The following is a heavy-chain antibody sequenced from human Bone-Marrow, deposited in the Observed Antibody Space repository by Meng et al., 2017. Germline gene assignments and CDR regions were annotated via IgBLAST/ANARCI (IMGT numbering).Heavy chain of an antibody. Sequence: QVQLRESGPALVKPSETLSLTCAVSGDSITNHNWWAWVRQPPGKGLEWIGEIPHRGSSAYNPSLKSRFTISVDTSKNQFSLKVTSATAADTAVYYCVRGVSGTVADYWGQGTLVTVSS. CDR3: VRGVSGTVADY. V-gene: IGHV4-4*02. CDR2: IPHRGSS. J-gene: IGHJ4*02. D-gene: IGHD1-1*01. CDR1: GDSITNHNW.